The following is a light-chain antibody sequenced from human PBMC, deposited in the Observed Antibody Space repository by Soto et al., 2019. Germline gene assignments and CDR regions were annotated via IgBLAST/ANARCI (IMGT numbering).Light chain of an antibody. CDR2: KAS. CDR3: QQYNSCSWT. J-gene: IGKJ1*01. Sequence: DIQMTQSPSTLSGSVGDRVTITCRASQTISSWLAWYQQKPGKAPKLLIYKASSLESGVPSRFSGSGSGTEFTLTISSLQPDDFATYYCQQYNSCSWTFGQGTKVDIK. CDR1: QTISSW. V-gene: IGKV1-5*03.